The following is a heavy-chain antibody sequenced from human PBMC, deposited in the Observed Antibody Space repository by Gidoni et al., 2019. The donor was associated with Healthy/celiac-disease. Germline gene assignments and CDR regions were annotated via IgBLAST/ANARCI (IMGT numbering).Heavy chain of an antibody. CDR2: IKQDGSEK. CDR1: GFTFSSYW. Sequence: EVQLVESGGGLVQPGGSLRLSCAASGFTFSSYWMSWVRQAPGEGLEWVANIKQDGSEKYYVDSVKGRFTISRDNAKNSLYLQMNSLRAEDTAVYYCARESVVPAAFSNNLYYYGMDVWGQGTTVTVSS. CDR3: ARESVVPAAFSNNLYYYGMDV. D-gene: IGHD2-2*01. V-gene: IGHV3-7*01. J-gene: IGHJ6*02.